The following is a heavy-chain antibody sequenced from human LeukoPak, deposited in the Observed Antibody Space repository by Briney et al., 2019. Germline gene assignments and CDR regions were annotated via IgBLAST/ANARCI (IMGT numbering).Heavy chain of an antibody. D-gene: IGHD3-16*01. J-gene: IGHJ4*02. V-gene: IGHV3-53*01. Sequence: PGGSLRLSCAASGFTVITNDMTWVRQAPGKGLEWVSVLYSDGNTKYADSVQGRFTISRDNSKNTLYLEMNSLSPDDTAVYYCARGVDPRAANTLAYWGQGTLVTVSS. CDR1: GFTVITND. CDR3: ARGVDPRAANTLAY. CDR2: LYSDGNT.